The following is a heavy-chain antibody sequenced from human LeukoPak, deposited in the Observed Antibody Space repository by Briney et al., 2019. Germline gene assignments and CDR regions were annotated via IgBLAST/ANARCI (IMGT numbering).Heavy chain of an antibody. D-gene: IGHD6-6*01. J-gene: IGHJ4*02. Sequence: GGSLRLSCAASGFTFSSYGMHWVRQAPGKGLEWVAVISYDGSNKYYADSVKGRFTISRDNAKNSLYLQMNSLRAEDTAVYYCARAIAAHDYWGQGTLVTVSS. CDR1: GFTFSSYG. CDR3: ARAIAAHDY. CDR2: ISYDGSNK. V-gene: IGHV3-30*03.